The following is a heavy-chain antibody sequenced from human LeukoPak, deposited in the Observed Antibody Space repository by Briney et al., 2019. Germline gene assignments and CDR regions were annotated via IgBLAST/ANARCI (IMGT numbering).Heavy chain of an antibody. CDR3: ARARWIQLWLSGFDY. CDR2: INWNGGST. V-gene: IGHV3-20*04. CDR1: GFTFDDYG. J-gene: IGHJ4*02. D-gene: IGHD5-18*01. Sequence: GGSLRLSCAASGFTFDDYGMSWVRQAPGKGLEWVSGINWNGGSTGYADSVKGRFTISRDNAKSSLYLQMNSLRAEDTALYYCARARWIQLWLSGFDYWGQGTLVTVSS.